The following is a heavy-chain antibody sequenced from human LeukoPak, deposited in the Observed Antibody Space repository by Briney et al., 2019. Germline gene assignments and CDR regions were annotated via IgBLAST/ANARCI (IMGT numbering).Heavy chain of an antibody. Sequence: GGSLRLSCVGSGCSLSDYTRNWVRQAPGKGLEWVSAMGRESTYIYHAYSVKGRFTLSTAHAKNSVDLQMNRLRGADPALYYCTRDSPFSNWSFALWGRDTLVTVSS. J-gene: IGHJ2*01. V-gene: IGHV3-21*01. CDR2: MGRESTYI. CDR1: GCSLSDYT. CDR3: TRDSPFSNWSFAL.